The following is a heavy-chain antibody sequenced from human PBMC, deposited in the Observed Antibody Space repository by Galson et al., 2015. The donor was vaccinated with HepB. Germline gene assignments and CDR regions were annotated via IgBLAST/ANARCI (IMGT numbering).Heavy chain of an antibody. Sequence: SLRLSCAASGFTFSIYAMSWVRQAPGKGLEWVSGITGSDSSTYYADSVKGRFTISRDDSKNTVYLQMNSLRAEDTAMYYCAKGYSKSWYSGLGYWGQGTLVTVSS. CDR1: GFTFSIYA. D-gene: IGHD5-12*01. CDR3: AKGYSKSWYSGLGY. V-gene: IGHV3-23*01. CDR2: ITGSDSST. J-gene: IGHJ4*02.